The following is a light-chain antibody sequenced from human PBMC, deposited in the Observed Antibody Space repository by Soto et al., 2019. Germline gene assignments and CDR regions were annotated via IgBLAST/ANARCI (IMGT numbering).Light chain of an antibody. CDR1: QYINTR. V-gene: IGKV3-20*01. Sequence: EIVLTQSPATLSSFPGDRVTLSCRASQYINTRLAWYKHRPGQAPRLLIYQTSIRAAGIPARCSGSGSGTEFTLTISRLEPEASEVYYCQQYGTSPLTFGGGTKVHIK. CDR3: QQYGTSPLT. J-gene: IGKJ4*01. CDR2: QTS.